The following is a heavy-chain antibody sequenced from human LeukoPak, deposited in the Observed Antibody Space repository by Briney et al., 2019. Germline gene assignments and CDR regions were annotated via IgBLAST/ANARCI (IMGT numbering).Heavy chain of an antibody. J-gene: IGHJ5*02. Sequence: KPSETLSLTCAVYGGSFSGYYWSWIRQPPGKGLEWIGEINHSGSTNYNPSLKSRVTISVDTSKNQFSLKLSSVTAADTAVYYCARRYAQEDIVVVPAAMGGFGNWFDPWGQGTLVTVSS. CDR3: ARRYAQEDIVVVPAAMGGFGNWFDP. D-gene: IGHD2-2*01. CDR2: INHSGST. V-gene: IGHV4-34*01. CDR1: GGSFSGYY.